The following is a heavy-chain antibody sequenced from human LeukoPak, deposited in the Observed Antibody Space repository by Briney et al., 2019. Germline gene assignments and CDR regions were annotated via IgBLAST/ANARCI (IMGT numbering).Heavy chain of an antibody. CDR1: GFTLSRNG. D-gene: IGHD4-23*01. V-gene: IGHV3-21*01. J-gene: IGHJ4*02. CDR3: ATEDYGGNSGFDY. Sequence: PGGSLRLSCTASGFTLSRNGMNWVRQAPGKGLEWVSSISSSSSYIYYADSVKGRFTIPRDNAKNSLYLQMNSLRAEDTAVYYCATEDYGGNSGFDYWGQGTLVTVSS. CDR2: ISSSSSYI.